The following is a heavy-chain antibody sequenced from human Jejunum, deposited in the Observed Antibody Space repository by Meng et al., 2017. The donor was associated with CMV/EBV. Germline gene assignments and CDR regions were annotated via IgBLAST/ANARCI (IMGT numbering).Heavy chain of an antibody. Sequence: VARVDSGGGGVQRGASRSLSCAASGFTFSIYGMHWIRQAPGKGLEWVAFIRYDGTVQNYADSVKGRFTISRDNSWNMLSLEMNSLRPEDTAVYYCAKVGFGWYSIDYWGQGTLVTVSS. CDR1: GFTFSIYG. CDR3: AKVGFGWYSIDY. V-gene: IGHV3-30*02. D-gene: IGHD6-19*01. J-gene: IGHJ4*02. CDR2: IRYDGTVQ.